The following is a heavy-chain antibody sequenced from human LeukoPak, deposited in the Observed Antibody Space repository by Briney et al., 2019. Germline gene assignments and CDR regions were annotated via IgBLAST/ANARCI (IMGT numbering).Heavy chain of an antibody. J-gene: IGHJ4*02. V-gene: IGHV1-18*01. D-gene: IGHD6-13*01. CDR3: ARGSARIAAAGTGY. Sequence: ASVKVSCKASGYTFTSYGISWVRQAPGQGLEWMGWISAYNGNTNYAQKLQGRVTMTTDTSTSTAYMELSSLRSEDTAVYYCARGSARIAAAGTGYWGQGTLVTVSS. CDR2: ISAYNGNT. CDR1: GYTFTSYG.